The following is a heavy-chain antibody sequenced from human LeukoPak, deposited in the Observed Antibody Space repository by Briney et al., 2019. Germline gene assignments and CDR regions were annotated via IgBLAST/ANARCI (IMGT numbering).Heavy chain of an antibody. J-gene: IGHJ5*02. CDR2: ISGSGGST. D-gene: IGHD1-7*01. Sequence: GGSLRLSCAASGFTFSSYAMSWVRQAPGKGLEWVSAISGSGGSTYYADSVKGRFTISRDNSKNTLYLQMNSLRAEDTAVYYCAKDPPGELHWSNWFDPWGQGTLVTVSS. CDR3: AKDPPGELHWSNWFDP. V-gene: IGHV3-23*01. CDR1: GFTFSSYA.